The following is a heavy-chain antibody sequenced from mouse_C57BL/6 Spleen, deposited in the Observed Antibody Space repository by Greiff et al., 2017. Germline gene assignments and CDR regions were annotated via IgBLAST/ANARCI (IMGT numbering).Heavy chain of an antibody. J-gene: IGHJ3*01. V-gene: IGHV1-26*01. CDR1: GYTFTDYY. Sequence: EVQLQQSGPELVKPGASVKISCKASGYTFTDYYMNWVKQSHGKSLEWIGDINPNNGGTSYNQKFKGKATLTVDKSSSTAYMDLRSLTSVDSAVFYCASSEGLRREACFAYGGQGTLVTVSA. D-gene: IGHD2-2*01. CDR2: INPNNGGT. CDR3: ASSEGLRREACFAY.